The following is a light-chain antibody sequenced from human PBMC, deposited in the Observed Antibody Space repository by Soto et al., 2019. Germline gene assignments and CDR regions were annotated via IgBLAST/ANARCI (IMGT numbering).Light chain of an antibody. Sequence: QSVLTQPPSASGSPGQSVTISCTGTGNDVAGYDYVSWYQQYPGKAPKLMIFEVRKRPSGVPDRFSGSKSGNTASLTVSGLQADDEADYYCSSFAGSNTWVFGGGTQLTVL. CDR3: SSFAGSNTWV. CDR2: EVR. CDR1: GNDVAGYDY. V-gene: IGLV2-8*01. J-gene: IGLJ3*02.